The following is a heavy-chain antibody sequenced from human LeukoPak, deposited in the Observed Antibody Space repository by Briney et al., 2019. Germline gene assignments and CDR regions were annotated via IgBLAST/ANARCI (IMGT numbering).Heavy chain of an antibody. Sequence: SETLSLTCAVYGGPFSGYHWSWIRQPPGKGLEWIGEISHSGITNYKPPLKSRVTIAVDTSKNQLSLKLSSVTAADTAVYYCARGNWNGRRYLDLWGRGTLVTVSS. V-gene: IGHV4-34*01. D-gene: IGHD1-20*01. J-gene: IGHJ2*01. CDR1: GGPFSGYH. CDR2: ISHSGIT. CDR3: ARGNWNGRRYLDL.